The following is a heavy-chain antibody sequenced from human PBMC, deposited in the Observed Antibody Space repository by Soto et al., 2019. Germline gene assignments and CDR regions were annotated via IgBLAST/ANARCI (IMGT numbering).Heavy chain of an antibody. Sequence: GESLKISCKTSGYSFTTYWIGWVRQMPGKGLEWMGVIYPGDSETTYSPSFQGHVTISADKSICTAYLQLRSLEVSDTAMYYCARPLSGTSGPFDYWGQGTLVTVSS. CDR3: ARPLSGTSGPFDY. CDR2: IYPGDSET. D-gene: IGHD1-26*01. V-gene: IGHV5-51*01. J-gene: IGHJ4*02. CDR1: GYSFTTYW.